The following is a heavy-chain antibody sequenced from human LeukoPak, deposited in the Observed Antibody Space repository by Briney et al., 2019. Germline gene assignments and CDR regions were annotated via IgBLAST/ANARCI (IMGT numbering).Heavy chain of an antibody. Sequence: SETLSLTCTVSGGSMRGYYWSWIRQPPGKGLEWIGYVFYSGSTNYNPSLKSRVTISVDTSKNQFSLKLTSVTAADTAVYYCTRQRTAADYYYYYYMDVWGKGTTVTVSS. CDR3: TRQRTAADYYYYYYMDV. CDR2: VFYSGST. J-gene: IGHJ6*03. D-gene: IGHD6-13*01. CDR1: GGSMRGYY. V-gene: IGHV4-59*08.